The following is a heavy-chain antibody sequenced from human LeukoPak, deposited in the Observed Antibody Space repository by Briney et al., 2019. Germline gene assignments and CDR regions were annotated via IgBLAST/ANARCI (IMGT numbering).Heavy chain of an antibody. V-gene: IGHV3-11*04. D-gene: IGHD3-10*02. CDR2: ISSSGSTI. CDR3: AELGITMIGGV. J-gene: IGHJ6*04. Sequence: LSLTCTVSGDSIGSSSYYWGWIRQAPGKGLEWVSYISSSGSTIYYADSVKGRFTISRDNAKNSLYLQMNSLRAEDTAVYYCAELGITMIGGVWGKGTTVTISS. CDR1: GDSIGSSSYY.